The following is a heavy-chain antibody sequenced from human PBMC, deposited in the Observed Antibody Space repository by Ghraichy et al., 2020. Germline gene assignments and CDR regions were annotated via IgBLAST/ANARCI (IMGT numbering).Heavy chain of an antibody. CDR3: AIDSSGYYYSAFDI. V-gene: IGHV1-2*04. CDR2: INPNSGGT. Sequence: ASVKVSCKASGYTFTGYYMHWVRQAPGQGLEWMGWINPNSGGTNYAQKFQGWVTMTRDTSISTAYMELSRLRSDDTAVYYCAIDSSGYYYSAFDIWGQGTMVTGSS. D-gene: IGHD3-22*01. CDR1: GYTFTGYY. J-gene: IGHJ3*02.